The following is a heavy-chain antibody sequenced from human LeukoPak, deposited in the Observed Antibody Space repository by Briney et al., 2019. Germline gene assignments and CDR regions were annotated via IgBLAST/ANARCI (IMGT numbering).Heavy chain of an antibody. V-gene: IGHV4-61*08. Sequence: SQTLSLTCAVSGGSISSGGYSWSWIRQPPGKGLEWIGYIYYSGSTNYNPSLKSRVTISVDTSKNQFSLKLSSVTAADTAVYYCARVRGRDGYNSLDYWGQGTLVTVSS. D-gene: IGHD5-24*01. CDR2: IYYSGST. J-gene: IGHJ4*02. CDR3: ARVRGRDGYNSLDY. CDR1: GGSISSGGYS.